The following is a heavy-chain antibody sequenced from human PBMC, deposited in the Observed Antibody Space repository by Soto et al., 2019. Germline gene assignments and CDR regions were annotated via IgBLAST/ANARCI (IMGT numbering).Heavy chain of an antibody. D-gene: IGHD3-9*01. V-gene: IGHV4-39*01. J-gene: IGHJ6*03. CDR1: GGSVTSAGYF. CDR2: VYFSGDT. Sequence: QLHLEESGPGLVKPSETLSLICSVSGGSVTSAGYFWGWIRQPPGKGLEWLGSVYFSGDTYYNPSLKSRIAMSVDTAKSQFSLNLTSATAADTAIYYCARHRPAASRYAYYYYGDVGGKGTTVAVS. CDR3: ARHRPAASRYAYYYYGDV.